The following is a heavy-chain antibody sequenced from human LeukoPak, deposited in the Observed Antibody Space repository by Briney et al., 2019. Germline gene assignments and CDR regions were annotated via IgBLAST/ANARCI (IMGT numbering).Heavy chain of an antibody. Sequence: GGSLRLSCAASGFTFSSFVMHWVRQAPGKGLEWMAVISNDGHNKNYADSVKGRFIISRDNSKNTLYLQMNSVTIEDTAVYFRAKHAVGGTTRRDLLHWGQGSLVSVSS. CDR2: ISNDGHNK. D-gene: IGHD1-26*01. V-gene: IGHV3-30*18. CDR1: GFTFSSFV. J-gene: IGHJ1*01. CDR3: AKHAVGGTTRRDLLH.